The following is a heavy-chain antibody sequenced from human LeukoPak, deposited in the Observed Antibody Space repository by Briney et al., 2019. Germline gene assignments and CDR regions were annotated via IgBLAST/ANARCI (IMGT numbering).Heavy chain of an antibody. V-gene: IGHV3-7*01. Sequence: GGSLRLSCAASGFTFSTYGMSWVRQAPGKGLEWVANIKQDGSDKFYVDSVKGRFTISRDNAKNSMYLQMSSLRAEDTAIYYCARVLPVASRDYWGQGTLVTVSS. CDR2: IKQDGSDK. CDR1: GFTFSTYG. D-gene: IGHD2-2*01. CDR3: ARVLPVASRDY. J-gene: IGHJ4*02.